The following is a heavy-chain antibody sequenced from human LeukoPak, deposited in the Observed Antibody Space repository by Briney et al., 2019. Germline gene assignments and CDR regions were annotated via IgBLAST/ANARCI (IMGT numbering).Heavy chain of an antibody. Sequence: ASVKVSCKVSGYTFTDYYMHWVQQAPGKGLEWMGLVDPEDGETIDAEKFQGRVTITADTSTDTAYMELSSLRSEDTAVYYCATGIQLWFYFDYWGQGTLVTVSS. CDR1: GYTFTDYY. J-gene: IGHJ4*02. D-gene: IGHD5-18*01. V-gene: IGHV1-69-2*01. CDR2: VDPEDGET. CDR3: ATGIQLWFYFDY.